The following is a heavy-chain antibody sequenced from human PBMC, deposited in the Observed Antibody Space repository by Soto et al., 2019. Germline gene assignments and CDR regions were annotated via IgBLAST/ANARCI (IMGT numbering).Heavy chain of an antibody. J-gene: IGHJ3*02. Sequence: GGSLRLSCAASGFTFSSYAMSWVRQAPGKGLEWVSAISGSGGSTYYADSVRGRFTISRDNSKNTLYLQMNSLRADDTAVYYCARGLKGDSDACDIWGQGTMVTVSS. D-gene: IGHD2-21*02. CDR1: GFTFSSYA. CDR2: ISGSGGST. V-gene: IGHV3-23*01. CDR3: ARGLKGDSDACDI.